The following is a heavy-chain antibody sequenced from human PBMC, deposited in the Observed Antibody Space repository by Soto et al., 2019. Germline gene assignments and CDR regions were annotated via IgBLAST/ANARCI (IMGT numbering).Heavy chain of an antibody. J-gene: IGHJ4*02. CDR2: IYYTRST. CDR3: ARIEMASIK. CDR1: GASIRSGGYY. Sequence: SETLSLTCSVSGASIRSGGYYWSWLRQSPGKGLEWIGHIYYTRSTFYSPSLKSRLTISLDTSKNQFSLDLRSVTAADTAMYSCARIEMASIKWGRGTPVTVSS. V-gene: IGHV4-31*03.